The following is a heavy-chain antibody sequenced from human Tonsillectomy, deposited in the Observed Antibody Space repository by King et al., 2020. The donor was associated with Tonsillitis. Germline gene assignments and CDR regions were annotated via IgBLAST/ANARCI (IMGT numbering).Heavy chain of an antibody. V-gene: IGHV3-11*06. Sequence: VQLVESGGGLVKPGGSLRLSCAGAGFIFSDYYMSWIRQAPGKGLEWLSYISHDSEYTHYADSVKGRFTISRDNAKNSLFLQMSDVRAEDTAVYYCARYLEPYYYNLGSATGAYWGQGTLVSVSS. J-gene: IGHJ4*02. CDR3: ARYLEPYYYNLGSATGAY. D-gene: IGHD3-10*01. CDR2: ISHDSEYT. CDR1: GFIFSDYY.